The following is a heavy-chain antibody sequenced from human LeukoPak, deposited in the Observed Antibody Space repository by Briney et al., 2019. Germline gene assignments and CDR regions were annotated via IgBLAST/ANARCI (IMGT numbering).Heavy chain of an antibody. D-gene: IGHD5-18*01. J-gene: IGHJ5*02. V-gene: IGHV3-23*01. Sequence: GGSLRLSCAASGFTFSSYGMSWVRQAPGKGLEWVSAISGSGDSTYYADSVKGRFTISRDNSKNTLYLQMNSLRAEDTAVYYCAKTRGYSYGYNWFDPWGQGTLVTVSS. CDR1: GFTFSSYG. CDR2: ISGSGDST. CDR3: AKTRGYSYGYNWFDP.